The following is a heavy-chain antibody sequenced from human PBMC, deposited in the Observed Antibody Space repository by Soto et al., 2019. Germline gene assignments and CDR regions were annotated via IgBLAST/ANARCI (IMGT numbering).Heavy chain of an antibody. CDR3: ATGHDYYDSGRDY. D-gene: IGHD3-22*01. Sequence: GRSLRLSCAASGFPFIHSLMSWFCQAPGKGLEWVANIKEDGTEIHYVDSVKGRFSISRDNAKNCLYLQMSSLRVEDTGVYYCATGHDYYDSGRDYSGQGALVTVSS. J-gene: IGHJ4*02. CDR2: IKEDGTEI. CDR1: GFPFIHSL. V-gene: IGHV3-7*02.